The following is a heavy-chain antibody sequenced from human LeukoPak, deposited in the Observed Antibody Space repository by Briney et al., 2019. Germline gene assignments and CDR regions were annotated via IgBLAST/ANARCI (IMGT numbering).Heavy chain of an antibody. Sequence: SETLSLTCTVSGGSISSYYWSWIRQPPGKGLEWIGYTYYSGSTNYNPSLKSRVTISVDTSKNQFSLKLSSVTAADTAVYYCAREPEPLFVDYWGQGTLVTVSS. D-gene: IGHD1-14*01. CDR1: GGSISSYY. CDR2: TYYSGST. CDR3: AREPEPLFVDY. J-gene: IGHJ4*02. V-gene: IGHV4-59*01.